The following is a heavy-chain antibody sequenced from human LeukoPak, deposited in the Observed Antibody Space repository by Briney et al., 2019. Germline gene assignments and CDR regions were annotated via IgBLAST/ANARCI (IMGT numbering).Heavy chain of an antibody. D-gene: IGHD5-18*01. J-gene: IGHJ4*02. CDR3: ARGGLRDTAMVARHDY. Sequence: SETLSLTCAVYGGSFSGYYWSWIRQPPGKGLEWIGEINHSGSTNYNPSLKSRVTISVDTSKNQFSLKLSSVTVADTAVYYCARGGLRDTAMVARHDYWGQGTLVTVSS. CDR1: GGSFSGYY. CDR2: INHSGST. V-gene: IGHV4-34*01.